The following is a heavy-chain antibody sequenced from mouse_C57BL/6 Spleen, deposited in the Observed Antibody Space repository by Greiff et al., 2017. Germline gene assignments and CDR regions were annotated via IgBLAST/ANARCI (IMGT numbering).Heavy chain of an antibody. CDR3: ARGNYGRMDY. Sequence: VQLQQPGAELVRPGSSVKLSCKASGYTFTSYWMDWVKQRPGQGLEWIGNIYPSDSETHYNQQFKDKATLTVDKSSSTAYMQLSSLTSEDSAVYYCARGNYGRMDYWGQGTSVTVSS. CDR2: IYPSDSET. CDR1: GYTFTSYW. D-gene: IGHD1-1*01. V-gene: IGHV1-61*01. J-gene: IGHJ4*01.